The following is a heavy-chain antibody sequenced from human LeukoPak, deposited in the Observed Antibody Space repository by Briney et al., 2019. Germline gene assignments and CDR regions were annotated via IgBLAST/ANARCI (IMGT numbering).Heavy chain of an antibody. Sequence: KTGGSLRLSCAASGFTFSDYYMSWIRQAPGKGLEWVSYISSTGSYTHYTDSVKGRFTISRDNAKNSLFLQMNSLRAEDTAVYYCARGSGPIDYWGQGALVTVSS. CDR1: GFTFSDYY. CDR2: ISSTGSYT. V-gene: IGHV3-11*06. D-gene: IGHD2-15*01. CDR3: ARGSGPIDY. J-gene: IGHJ4*02.